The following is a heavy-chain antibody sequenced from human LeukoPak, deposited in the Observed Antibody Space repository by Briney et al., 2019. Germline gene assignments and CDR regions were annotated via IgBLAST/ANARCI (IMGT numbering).Heavy chain of an antibody. J-gene: IGHJ4*02. CDR3: ARGAVLLWFGEFDY. CDR2: IYYSGST. CDR1: GGSISSYY. V-gene: IGHV4-59*01. D-gene: IGHD3-10*01. Sequence: SETLSLTCTVSGGSISSYYWSWIRQPPGKGLEWIGYIYYSGSTNYNPSLKSRVTISVDTSKNQFSLKLSSVTAADTAVYYCARGAVLLWFGEFDYWGQGTLVTVSS.